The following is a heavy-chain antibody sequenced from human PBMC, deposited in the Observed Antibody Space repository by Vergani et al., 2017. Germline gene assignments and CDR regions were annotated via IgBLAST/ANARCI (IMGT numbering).Heavy chain of an antibody. CDR1: GFTFSDYY. Sequence: QVQLVESGGGLVKPGGSLRLSCAASGFTFSDYYMSWIRQAPGKGLEWVSYISSSGSTIYYADSVKGRFTIPRDNSQTTVFLQMNSLRADGSAVYYCTKAGQYDSDNLHDSWGEGALVGVAS. CDR2: ISSSGSTI. CDR3: TKAGQYDSDNLHDS. J-gene: IGHJ1*01. V-gene: IGHV3-11*04. D-gene: IGHD3-22*01.